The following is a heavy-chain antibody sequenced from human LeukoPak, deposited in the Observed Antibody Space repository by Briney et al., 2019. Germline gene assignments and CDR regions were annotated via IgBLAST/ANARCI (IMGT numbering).Heavy chain of an antibody. CDR3: AKGGSSWYYFDY. CDR2: IWYDGSNK. Sequence: PGSSLRLSCAASGFTFSSHGMHWVRQAPGKGLEWVAVIWYDGSNKYYADSVKGRFTISRDNSKNTLYLQMNSLRAEDTAVYYCAKGGSSWYYFDYWGQGTLVTVSS. CDR1: GFTFSSHG. V-gene: IGHV3-33*06. D-gene: IGHD6-13*01. J-gene: IGHJ4*02.